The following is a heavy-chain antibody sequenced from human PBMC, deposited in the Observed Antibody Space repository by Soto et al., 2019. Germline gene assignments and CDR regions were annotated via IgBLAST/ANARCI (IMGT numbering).Heavy chain of an antibody. CDR3: ATGTAATSH. CDR1: GLTFSHFD. CDR2: ISTSGGTT. V-gene: IGHV3-23*01. J-gene: IGHJ6*02. D-gene: IGHD6-13*01. Sequence: EGCLRLSCAASGLTFSHFDMSWVRQAPGKGLEWVSGISTSGGTTYYADSVKGRFTSSRDNSKNTLYLQMTSLRAEDTAVYYCATGTAATSHWGQGTSVTVS.